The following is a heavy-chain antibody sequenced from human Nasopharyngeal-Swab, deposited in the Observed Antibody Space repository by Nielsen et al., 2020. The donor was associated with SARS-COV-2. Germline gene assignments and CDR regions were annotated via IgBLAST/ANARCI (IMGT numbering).Heavy chain of an antibody. D-gene: IGHD1-7*01. Sequence: ESLKISCAASGFTFSSYSMNWVRQAPGKGLEWIGYIYYSGSTNYNPSLKSRVTISVDTSKNQFSLKLSSVTAADTAVYYCARLTGTLDYWGQGTLVTVSS. CDR3: ARLTGTLDY. CDR1: GFTFSSYS. J-gene: IGHJ4*02. CDR2: IYYSGST. V-gene: IGHV4-59*08.